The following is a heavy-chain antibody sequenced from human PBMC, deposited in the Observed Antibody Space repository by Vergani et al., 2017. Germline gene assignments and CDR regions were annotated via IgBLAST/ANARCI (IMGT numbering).Heavy chain of an antibody. D-gene: IGHD5-18*01. Sequence: QLQLQESGPGLVKPSGTLSLTCSVTGGSFFNSRYYWGWIRQPPGKGLEWIGSIYHSGSTYYNPSLKSRVTISVDTSKNQFSLKLSSVTAADTAVYYCARQVDTAMGNDYWGQGTLVTVSS. J-gene: IGHJ4*02. CDR2: IYHSGST. CDR3: ARQVDTAMGNDY. V-gene: IGHV4-39*01. CDR1: GGSFFNSRYY.